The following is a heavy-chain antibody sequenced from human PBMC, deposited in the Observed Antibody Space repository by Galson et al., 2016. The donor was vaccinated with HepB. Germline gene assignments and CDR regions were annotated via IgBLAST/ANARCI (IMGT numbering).Heavy chain of an antibody. Sequence: ETLSLTCAVSGYSISSVYYWGWIRQPPGKGLEWIGTIFHTGGTNYNPSLKSRVTISVDTSKNQFSLKLSSVTAADTAVYYCARGDNPDYGDYASAYYYMDVWGKGTTVTVSS. CDR1: GYSISSVYY. D-gene: IGHD4-17*01. CDR3: ARGDNPDYGDYASAYYYMDV. CDR2: IFHTGGT. V-gene: IGHV4-38-2*01. J-gene: IGHJ6*03.